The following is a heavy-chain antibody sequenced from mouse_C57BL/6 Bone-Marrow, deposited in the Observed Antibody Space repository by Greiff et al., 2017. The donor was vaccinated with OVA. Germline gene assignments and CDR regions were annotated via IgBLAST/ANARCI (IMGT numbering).Heavy chain of an antibody. V-gene: IGHV1-66*01. J-gene: IGHJ2*01. Sequence: QVQLKQSGPELVKPGASVKISCKASGYSFTSYYIHWVKQRPGQGLEWIGWIYPGSGNTKYNEKFKGKATLTADTSSSTAYMQLSSLTSEDSAVYYCARKYYGRGDYWGQGTTLTVSS. CDR1: GYSFTSYY. CDR3: ARKYYGRGDY. D-gene: IGHD1-1*01. CDR2: IYPGSGNT.